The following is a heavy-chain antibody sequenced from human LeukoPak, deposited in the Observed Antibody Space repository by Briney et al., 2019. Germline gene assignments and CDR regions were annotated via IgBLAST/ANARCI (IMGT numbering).Heavy chain of an antibody. CDR1: GFTVSTNY. CDR3: ARVKQQLGRLLGRDTTYFYYYYMDV. J-gene: IGHJ6*03. D-gene: IGHD6-13*01. Sequence: GKSLRLSCAASGFTVSTNYMSWVRQAPGKGLEWVSVLYSGGSTYYADSSKGRFTISRDTSKNTLYLQMNRLRAEDTAVYYCARVKQQLGRLLGRDTTYFYYYYMDVWGKGTTVTVSS. V-gene: IGHV3-66*01. CDR2: LYSGGST.